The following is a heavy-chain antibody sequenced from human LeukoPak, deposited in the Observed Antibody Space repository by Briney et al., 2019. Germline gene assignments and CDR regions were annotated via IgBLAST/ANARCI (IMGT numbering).Heavy chain of an antibody. D-gene: IGHD6-25*01. CDR3: ARAGSAGFDY. CDR1: GFTFSSYS. J-gene: IGHJ4*02. V-gene: IGHV3-21*01. Sequence: GGSLRLSCAASGFTFSSYSMNWVRQAPGKGLEWVSSIGSSSGYIYYADPVKGRFTISRDNAKNSLFLQMNSLRAEDTAVYYCARAGSAGFDYWGQGTLVTVSS. CDR2: IGSSSGYI.